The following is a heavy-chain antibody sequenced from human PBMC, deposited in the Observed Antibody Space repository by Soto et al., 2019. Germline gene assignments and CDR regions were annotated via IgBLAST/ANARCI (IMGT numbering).Heavy chain of an antibody. CDR1: GGSISSGGYS. CDR2: IYHGGST. D-gene: IGHD5-12*01. Sequence: QLQLQESGPGLVKPSQTLSLTCAVSGGSISSGGYSWNWIRQSPAQGLEWIGCIYHGGSTYYNPSLQSRVTFSVDRSKNHFSLNVTSVTAAAAAVYFCARESRDGYRYFASWGQGILVTVSS. J-gene: IGHJ4*02. V-gene: IGHV4-30-2*06. CDR3: ARESRDGYRYFAS.